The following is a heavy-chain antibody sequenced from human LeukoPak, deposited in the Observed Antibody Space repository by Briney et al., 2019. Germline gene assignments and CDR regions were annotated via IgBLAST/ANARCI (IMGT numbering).Heavy chain of an antibody. V-gene: IGHV3-74*01. D-gene: IGHD2-2*01. Sequence: GGSLRLSCAASGLTFSSYWMHWVRQAPGKGLVWVSRVNNDGTSTIYGDSVRGRFTISRDDAKNTVYLQMNSLRVEDAAVYYCMAKGTRNYWGQGTLVTVSS. J-gene: IGHJ4*02. CDR1: GLTFSSYW. CDR2: VNNDGTST. CDR3: MAKGTRNY.